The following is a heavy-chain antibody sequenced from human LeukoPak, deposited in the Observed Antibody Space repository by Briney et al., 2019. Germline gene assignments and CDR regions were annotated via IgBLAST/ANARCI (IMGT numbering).Heavy chain of an antibody. CDR1: GGSISTTDFD. Sequence: SETLSLTCAVSGGSISTTDFDWAWIRQPPGQGSEWIATISSSGKSYYNPYLMSRVTISVDTSKNQFSLDVTSVTAADTGLFYCARFKGGTGFDYWGRGILVIVS. D-gene: IGHD1-26*01. J-gene: IGHJ4*02. CDR2: ISSSGKS. V-gene: IGHV4-39*01. CDR3: ARFKGGTGFDY.